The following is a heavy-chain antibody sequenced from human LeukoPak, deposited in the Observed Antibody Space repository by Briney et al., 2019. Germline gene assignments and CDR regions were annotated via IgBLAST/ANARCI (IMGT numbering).Heavy chain of an antibody. Sequence: GGSLRLSCAASGFMFSNFAMSWVRQAPGKGLEWVSTIYYSGGNTYSADSVKGRFTVSRDNAKNTLYLQMNSLRAEDTAVYYCAKDQGQAVVPRRFDNWGQGTLVTVSS. CDR2: IYYSGGNT. V-gene: IGHV3-23*01. CDR1: GFMFSNFA. CDR3: AKDQGQAVVPRRFDN. J-gene: IGHJ4*02. D-gene: IGHD2-2*01.